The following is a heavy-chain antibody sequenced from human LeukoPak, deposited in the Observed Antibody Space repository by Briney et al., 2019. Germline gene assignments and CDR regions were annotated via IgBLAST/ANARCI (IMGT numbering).Heavy chain of an antibody. D-gene: IGHD4-11*01. Sequence: GESLKISCKGSGYSFTNYWIGWVRQMPGKGLEWMGIIYPGDSHTRYNPSLQGQVTISADKSISTAYLQWSSLKASDTAMYYCASLADYRGGYYYMDVWGKGTTVTVSS. CDR3: ASLADYRGGYYYMDV. J-gene: IGHJ6*03. CDR1: GYSFTNYW. V-gene: IGHV5-51*01. CDR2: IYPGDSHT.